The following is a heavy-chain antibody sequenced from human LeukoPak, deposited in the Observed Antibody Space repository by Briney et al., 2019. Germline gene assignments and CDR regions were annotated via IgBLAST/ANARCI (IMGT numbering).Heavy chain of an antibody. D-gene: IGHD2-15*01. CDR2: ISGSGGST. J-gene: IGHJ5*02. CDR1: GFTFSSYA. Sequence: GGSLRLSCAASGFTFSSYAMSWVRQPPGKGLEWVSAISGSGGSTYYADSVKGRFTISRDNSKNTLYLQMNSLRAEDTAVYYCAKDLGYCSGGSCPRSWFDPWGQGTLVTVSS. V-gene: IGHV3-23*01. CDR3: AKDLGYCSGGSCPRSWFDP.